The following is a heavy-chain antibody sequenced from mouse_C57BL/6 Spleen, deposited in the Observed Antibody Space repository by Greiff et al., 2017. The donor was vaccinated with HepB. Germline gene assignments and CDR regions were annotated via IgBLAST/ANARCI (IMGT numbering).Heavy chain of an antibody. CDR3: SRTARIKY. Sequence: DVQLQESGPGLVKPSQSLSLTCTVTGYSITSGYGWNWIRQVPGNKLEWMGYISYSGSTNYKPSLKSRISITRDTSKNQFFLHLNSVTTEDTATYYCSRTARIKYWGQGTTLTVSS. CDR1: GYSITSGYG. D-gene: IGHD1-2*01. CDR2: ISYSGST. V-gene: IGHV3-2*02. J-gene: IGHJ2*01.